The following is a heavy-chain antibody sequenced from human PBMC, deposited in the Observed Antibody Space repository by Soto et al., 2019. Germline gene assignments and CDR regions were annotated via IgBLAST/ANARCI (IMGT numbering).Heavy chain of an antibody. CDR2: IIPIFGTA. CDR1: GGTFSSYA. V-gene: IGHV1-69*13. D-gene: IGHD3-22*01. J-gene: IGHJ6*02. CDR3: ARAMIGSNYYYYYGMDV. Sequence: SVKVSCKASGGTFSSYAISWVRQAPGQGLEWTGGIIPIFGTANYAQKFQGRVTITADESTSTAYMELSSLRSEDTAVYYCARAMIGSNYYYYYGMDVWGQGTTVTVSS.